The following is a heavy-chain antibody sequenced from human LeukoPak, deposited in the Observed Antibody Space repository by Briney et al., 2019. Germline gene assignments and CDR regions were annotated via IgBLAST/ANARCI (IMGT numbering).Heavy chain of an antibody. J-gene: IGHJ4*02. V-gene: IGHV4-59*01. CDR1: GGSISSYY. CDR3: AREGSDSSGYYYLHY. CDR2: IYYSGST. D-gene: IGHD3-22*01. Sequence: SETLSLTCTVSGGSISSYYWSWIRQPPGKGLEWIGYIYYSGSTNYNPSLKSRVTISVDTSKNQISLKLSSVTAADTAVYYCAREGSDSSGYYYLHYWGQGTLVTVSP.